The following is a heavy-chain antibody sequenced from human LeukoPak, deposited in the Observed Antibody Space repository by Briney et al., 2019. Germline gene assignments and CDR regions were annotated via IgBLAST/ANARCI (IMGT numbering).Heavy chain of an antibody. J-gene: IGHJ4*02. CDR1: GFTCSSYA. Sequence: GGSLRLSCAASGFTCSSYAMSWVRQAPGKGLGWVSAMSGSGGSTYYADSVKGRLTISRDNSKNTLYLQMNSMRAEDTAVYYCAKGWSIAVADCLDYWGQGTLVTVSS. V-gene: IGHV3-23*01. CDR3: AKGWSIAVADCLDY. D-gene: IGHD6-19*01. CDR2: MSGSGGST.